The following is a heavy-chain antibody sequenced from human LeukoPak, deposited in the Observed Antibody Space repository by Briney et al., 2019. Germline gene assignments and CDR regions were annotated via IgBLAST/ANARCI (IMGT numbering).Heavy chain of an antibody. J-gene: IGHJ3*02. CDR3: ASDLPVTPSDAFDI. Sequence: GGSLRLSCAASGFTFSSYSMNWVRQAPGKGLEWVSSISSSSSYVYCADSVKGRFTISRDNAKNSLYLQMNSLRAEATAVYYCASDLPVTPSDAFDIWGQGTMVTVSS. CDR2: ISSSSSYV. D-gene: IGHD5-18*01. V-gene: IGHV3-21*01. CDR1: GFTFSSYS.